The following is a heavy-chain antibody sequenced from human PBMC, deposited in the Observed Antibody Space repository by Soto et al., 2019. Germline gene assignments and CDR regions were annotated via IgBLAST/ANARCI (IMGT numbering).Heavy chain of an antibody. V-gene: IGHV4-61*08. CDR3: TREQSDDNYFDP. CDR1: GSALSSGGYF. D-gene: IGHD6-19*01. J-gene: IGHJ5*02. Sequence: SESLSLTCPVSGSALSSGGYFYTWVRQPPGKGLEWLGYIYYSGGTNYNPSLKSRVTISLDKSKSQFSLRLISVTAADTAVYYCTREQSDDNYFDPWGQGTLVTVSS. CDR2: IYYSGGT.